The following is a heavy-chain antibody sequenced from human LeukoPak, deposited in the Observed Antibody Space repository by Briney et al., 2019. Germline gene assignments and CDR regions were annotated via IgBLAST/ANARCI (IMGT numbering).Heavy chain of an antibody. CDR3: ARGEGLFDY. CDR2: INSGGRT. CDR1: GFTVSSSY. J-gene: IGHJ4*02. V-gene: IGHV3-53*01. Sequence: PGGSLRLSCAASGFTVSSSYMGWVRQAPGKGLEWVSVINSGGRTKYADSVKGRFTISRDNSKNTLYLQMNSLRAEDTAVYYCARGEGLFDYWGQGTLVTVSS.